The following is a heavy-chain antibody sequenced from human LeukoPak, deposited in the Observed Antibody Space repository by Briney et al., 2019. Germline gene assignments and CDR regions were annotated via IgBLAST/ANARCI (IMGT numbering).Heavy chain of an antibody. V-gene: IGHV4-39*07. D-gene: IGHD3-22*01. CDR3: ARYPYDNSGFYQIGFDY. Sequence: SETLSLTCTVSGGSISSSSYYWGWIRQPPGKGLEWIGSIYYTGSTYYNPSLKSRVTISVDTSKNQFSLKLSSVTAADTAVYYCARYPYDNSGFYQIGFDYWGQGTLVTVSS. J-gene: IGHJ4*02. CDR2: IYYTGST. CDR1: GGSISSSSYY.